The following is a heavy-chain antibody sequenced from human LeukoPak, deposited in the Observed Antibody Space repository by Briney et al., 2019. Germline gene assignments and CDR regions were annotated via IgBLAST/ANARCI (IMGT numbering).Heavy chain of an antibody. CDR2: IHNSGST. V-gene: IGHV4-59*01. CDR3: ARWGGVYGDRYKIFDY. Sequence: SETLSLTCTVSGGSISNYYWSWIRQTPGEGLEWIGYIHNSGSTKYNPSLKSPVSISVDTSKNQFSLKVNSVTAADTAVYYCARWGGVYGDRYKIFDYWGQGTLVTVSS. J-gene: IGHJ4*02. CDR1: GGSISNYY. D-gene: IGHD4-17*01.